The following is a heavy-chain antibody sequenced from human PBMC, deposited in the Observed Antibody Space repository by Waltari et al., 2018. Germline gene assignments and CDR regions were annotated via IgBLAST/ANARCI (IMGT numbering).Heavy chain of an antibody. D-gene: IGHD5-18*01. CDR3: ARDPSEYSYGFYGVDV. CDR2: IYSGGST. Sequence: QLVESGGGLVQPGGSLRLSCTASGFTVSNHYMSWVRQAPGKGLEWVSVIYSGGSTNYADSVKGRFTISRDNSKNTLYLQMNSLRPEDTAVYYCARDPSEYSYGFYGVDVWGQGTTVTVSS. V-gene: IGHV3-66*02. CDR1: GFTVSNHY. J-gene: IGHJ6*02.